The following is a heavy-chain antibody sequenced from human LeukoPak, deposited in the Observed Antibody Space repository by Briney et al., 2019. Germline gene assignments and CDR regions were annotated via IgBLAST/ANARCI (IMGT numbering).Heavy chain of an antibody. D-gene: IGHD4-17*01. CDR1: GYTLTTYH. V-gene: IGHV1-8*03. CDR3: ARTTSLTASGYDY. Sequence: ASVKVSCKTSGYTLTTYHINWVRQATGQGLEWLGWMNPYSGDRGYAQKFQGRLSITSDTSISTAYMELSSLRSDDTAVYFCARTTSLTASGYDYWGQGTLVTVSS. J-gene: IGHJ4*02. CDR2: MNPYSGDR.